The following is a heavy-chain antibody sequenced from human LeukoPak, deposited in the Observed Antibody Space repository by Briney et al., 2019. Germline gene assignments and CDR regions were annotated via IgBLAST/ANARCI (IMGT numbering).Heavy chain of an antibody. J-gene: IGHJ4*02. V-gene: IGHV3-13*04. CDR3: ARSKPHFDY. D-gene: IGHD4-11*01. CDR2: IGTAGDT. CDR1: GFTFSSCD. Sequence: GGSLRLSCAASGFTFSSCDMHWVRQATGKGLEWVSAIGTAGDTYYPGSVKGRFTVSRDNAKNSLYLQMNSLRADDTAVYYCARSKPHFDYWGQGTLVIVSS.